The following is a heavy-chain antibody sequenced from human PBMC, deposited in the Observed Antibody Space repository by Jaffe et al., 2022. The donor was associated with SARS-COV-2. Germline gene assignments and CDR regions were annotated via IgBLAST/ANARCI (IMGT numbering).Heavy chain of an antibody. D-gene: IGHD3-10*01. J-gene: IGHJ3*02. Sequence: EEQLVDSGGRLVQPGGSVRLSCVAPGFSINSFWMTWVRQAPGKGLEWVANINEDGSEKSYLDSVKGRFIIYRDKSNNALYLQMNSLRVDDTAVYFCARDRNYYAGRIAYDVFDIWGRGTKVTVSP. V-gene: IGHV3-7*01. CDR1: GFSINSFW. CDR3: ARDRNYYAGRIAYDVFDI. CDR2: INEDGSEK.